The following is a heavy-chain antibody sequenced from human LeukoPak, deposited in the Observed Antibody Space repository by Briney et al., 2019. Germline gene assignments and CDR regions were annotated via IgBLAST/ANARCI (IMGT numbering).Heavy chain of an antibody. D-gene: IGHD3/OR15-3a*01. CDR3: ARQTGSGLFTLP. CDR1: GVSISSSNSY. V-gene: IGHV4-39*01. CDR2: IYYTENT. J-gene: IGHJ4*02. Sequence: SDTLSLTCTVSGVSISSSNSYWGWIRQPPGKGLKWIGSIYYTENTYYNASLKSRVTISIDTSNNQISLRRISVTATDTAMYYCARQTGSGLFTLPGGQGTLVTVSS.